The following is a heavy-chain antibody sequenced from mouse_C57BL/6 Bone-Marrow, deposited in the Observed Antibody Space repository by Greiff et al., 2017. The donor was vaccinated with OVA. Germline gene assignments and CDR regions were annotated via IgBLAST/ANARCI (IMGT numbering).Heavy chain of an antibody. CDR3: VRHGVAY. Sequence: EVKVVESGGGLVQPKGSLKLSCAASGFSFNTYAMNWVRQAPGKGLEWVARIRSKSNNYATYYADSVKDRFTISRDDSESMLYLQMNNLKTEDTAMYYCVRHGVAYWGQGTLVTVSA. CDR2: IRSKSNNYAT. V-gene: IGHV10-1*01. J-gene: IGHJ3*01. CDR1: GFSFNTYA.